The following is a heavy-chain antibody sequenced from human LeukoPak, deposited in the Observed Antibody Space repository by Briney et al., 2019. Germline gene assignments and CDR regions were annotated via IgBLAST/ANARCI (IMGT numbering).Heavy chain of an antibody. V-gene: IGHV3-53*01. D-gene: IGHD6-19*01. J-gene: IGHJ5*02. Sequence: GGSLRLSCAASGFTVSSNYVSWVRQAPGKGLEWVSVIYSDGSTYYADSVKGRFTISRDNSKNTLFLQMNSLRAEDTALYYCARHLYNSGWYFWFDPRGQGTLVTVSS. CDR1: GFTVSSNY. CDR2: IYSDGST. CDR3: ARHLYNSGWYFWFDP.